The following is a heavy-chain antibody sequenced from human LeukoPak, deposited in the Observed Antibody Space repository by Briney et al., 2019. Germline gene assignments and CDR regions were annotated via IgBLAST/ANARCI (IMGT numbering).Heavy chain of an antibody. CDR1: GGSISSYY. CDR3: ARDTAMVTPYDAFDI. V-gene: IGHV4-59*01. D-gene: IGHD5-18*01. CDR2: IYYSGST. J-gene: IGHJ3*02. Sequence: SETLSLTCTVSGGSISSYYWSWIRQPPGKGLEWVGYIYYSGSTNYNPSLKSRVTISVDTSKNQFSLKLSPVTAADTAVYYCARDTAMVTPYDAFDIWGQGTMVTVSS.